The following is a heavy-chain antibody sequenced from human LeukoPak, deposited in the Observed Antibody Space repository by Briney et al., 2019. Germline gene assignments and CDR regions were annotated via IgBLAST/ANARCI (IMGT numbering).Heavy chain of an antibody. J-gene: IGHJ5*02. Sequence: SETLSLTCTVSGGSISSSGYFWGWIRQPPGKGLEWIGSIFYSGSTYYNPSLKSRITISVDTSRNQFSLMLTSVTAADTAVYYCARTVSTGVGGRGWFDPWGQGTLVTVSS. D-gene: IGHD5/OR15-5a*01. CDR2: IFYSGST. CDR1: GGSISSSGYF. V-gene: IGHV4-39*01. CDR3: ARTVSTGVGGRGWFDP.